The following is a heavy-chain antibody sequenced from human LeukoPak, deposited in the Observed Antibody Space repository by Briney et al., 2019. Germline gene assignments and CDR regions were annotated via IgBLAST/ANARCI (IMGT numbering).Heavy chain of an antibody. Sequence: PGGSLRLSCAASGFTFDHYAMHWVRQGPGKGLEWVSGISWNSGSIGYADSVKGRFTISRDNAKNSLYLQMNSLRAEDTALYYCAEDMFLMPGSETKFDYWGQGTLVTVSS. J-gene: IGHJ4*02. CDR2: ISWNSGSI. D-gene: IGHD2-2*01. CDR1: GFTFDHYA. V-gene: IGHV3-9*01. CDR3: AEDMFLMPGSETKFDY.